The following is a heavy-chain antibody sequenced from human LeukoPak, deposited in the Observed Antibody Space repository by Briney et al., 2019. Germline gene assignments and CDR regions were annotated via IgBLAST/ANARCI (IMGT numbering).Heavy chain of an antibody. Sequence: PSETLSLTCTVSGGSISSYYWSWIRQPPGKGLEWIGEIYHSGSTNYNPSLKSRVTISVDKSKNQFSLKLSSVTAADTAVYYCARQTAVAGTRYFDYWGQGTLVTVSS. J-gene: IGHJ4*02. V-gene: IGHV4-59*08. CDR3: ARQTAVAGTRYFDY. CDR1: GGSISSYY. D-gene: IGHD6-19*01. CDR2: IYHSGST.